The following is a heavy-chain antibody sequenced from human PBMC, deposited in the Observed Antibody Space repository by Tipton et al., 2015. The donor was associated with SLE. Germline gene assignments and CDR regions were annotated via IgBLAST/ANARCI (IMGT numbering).Heavy chain of an antibody. CDR1: GGSIRSYY. Sequence: TLSLTCTVSGGSIRSYYWTWIRQPPGKGLEWIGYIYYSGSTKYNPSLKSRVTISVDTSKNQFSLKLSSVTAADTAVYYCARDVGAVSRGVWGKGTTVTVSS. CDR3: ARDVGAVSRGV. J-gene: IGHJ6*04. V-gene: IGHV4-59*01. D-gene: IGHD1-26*01. CDR2: IYYSGST.